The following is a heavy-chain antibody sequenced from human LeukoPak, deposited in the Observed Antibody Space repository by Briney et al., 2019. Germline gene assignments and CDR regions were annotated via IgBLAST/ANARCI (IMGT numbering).Heavy chain of an antibody. D-gene: IGHD1-26*01. CDR1: GGSISSNSYS. Sequence: PSETLSLTCTVPGGSISSNSYSWGRIRQPPGKGLEWTGSIYYSGSTYYNPSLKSRLIISLDTSKCQFSLKLSSVTAADTAVYYCARSYRGAYSPWGQGALVTVSS. CDR2: IYYSGST. CDR3: ARSYRGAYSP. J-gene: IGHJ5*02. V-gene: IGHV4-39*07.